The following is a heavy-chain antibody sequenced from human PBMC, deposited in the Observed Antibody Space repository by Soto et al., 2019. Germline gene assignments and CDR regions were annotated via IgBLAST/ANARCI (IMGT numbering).Heavy chain of an antibody. Sequence: SETLSLTCTVSGGSISSYYWSWIRQPPGKGLEWIGYIYYSGSTNYNPSLKSRVTISVDTSKNQFSLKLSSVTAADTAVYYCARERRVGYCSGGSCYSDWFDPWGQGTLVTVSS. CDR3: ARERRVGYCSGGSCYSDWFDP. CDR2: IYYSGST. CDR1: GGSISSYY. D-gene: IGHD2-15*01. V-gene: IGHV4-59*01. J-gene: IGHJ5*02.